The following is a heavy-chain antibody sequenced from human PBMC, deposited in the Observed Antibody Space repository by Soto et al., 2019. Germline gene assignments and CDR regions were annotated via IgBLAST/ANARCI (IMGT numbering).Heavy chain of an antibody. CDR1: GYTFTGYA. Sequence: QVQVVQSGAEEKKPGPSVKVSCTASGYTFTGYAINCVRQAPGQRLEWMGWTNAGNGNTKYSQKFQGRVTITRDTSASTAYMELSSLRSEDTAVYYCARAVAVPADFDYWGQGTLVTVSS. CDR3: ARAVAVPADFDY. D-gene: IGHD6-19*01. CDR2: TNAGNGNT. J-gene: IGHJ4*01. V-gene: IGHV1-3*05.